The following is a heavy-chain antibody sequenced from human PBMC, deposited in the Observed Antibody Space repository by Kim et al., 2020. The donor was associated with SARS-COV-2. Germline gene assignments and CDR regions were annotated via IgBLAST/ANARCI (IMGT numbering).Heavy chain of an antibody. Sequence: SETLSLTCIVSGVSISSSHYYWGWIRQPPGKGLEWIGNIYHRGNTFYSPSLRSRITMSVDTSKNQLSLRLSSATAADTAVYYCASENYYGSGSYSPWGQGTLVTVSS. D-gene: IGHD3-10*01. V-gene: IGHV4-39*01. J-gene: IGHJ5*02. CDR1: GVSISSSHYY. CDR3: ASENYYGSGSYSP. CDR2: IYHRGNT.